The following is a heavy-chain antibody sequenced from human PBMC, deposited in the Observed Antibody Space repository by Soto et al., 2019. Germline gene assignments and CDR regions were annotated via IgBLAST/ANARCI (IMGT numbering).Heavy chain of an antibody. V-gene: IGHV5-51*01. Sequence: PGESLKISCKGSGYSFTSYWIGWVRQMPGKGLEWMGIIYPGDSDTRYSPSFQGQVTISADKSISTAYLQWSSLKASDTAMYYCARSSGSHYYYYGMDVWGQGTKVTVSS. D-gene: IGHD1-26*01. CDR3: ARSSGSHYYYYGMDV. J-gene: IGHJ6*02. CDR2: IYPGDSDT. CDR1: GYSFTSYW.